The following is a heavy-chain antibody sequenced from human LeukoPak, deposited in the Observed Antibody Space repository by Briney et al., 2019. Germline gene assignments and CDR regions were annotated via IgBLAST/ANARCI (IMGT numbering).Heavy chain of an antibody. Sequence: PGGSLRLSCAASGFTFTSYSMNWVRQAPGKGLEWVSTISGGGGSTYYADSVKGRFIISRDNSKNTLYLQMNSLTAEDTAVYYCARAQGGAVFDYWGQGTLVTVSS. CDR1: GFTFTSYS. V-gene: IGHV3-23*01. J-gene: IGHJ4*02. CDR3: ARAQGGAVFDY. CDR2: ISGGGGST. D-gene: IGHD1-26*01.